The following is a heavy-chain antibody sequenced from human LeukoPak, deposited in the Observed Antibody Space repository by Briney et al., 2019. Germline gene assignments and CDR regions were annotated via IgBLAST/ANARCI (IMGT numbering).Heavy chain of an antibody. J-gene: IGHJ5*02. Sequence: SETLSLTCTVSGGSISSSSYYWGWIRQPPGKGLEWIGSIYYSGSTYYNPSLKSRVTISVDTSKNQFSLKLSSVTAADTAVYYRARDSSGYYWFDPWGQGTLVTVSS. CDR1: GGSISSSSYY. D-gene: IGHD3-22*01. V-gene: IGHV4-39*07. CDR2: IYYSGST. CDR3: ARDSSGYYWFDP.